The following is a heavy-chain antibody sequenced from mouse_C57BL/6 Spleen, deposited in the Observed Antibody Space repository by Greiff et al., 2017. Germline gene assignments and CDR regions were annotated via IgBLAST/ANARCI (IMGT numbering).Heavy chain of an antibody. D-gene: IGHD3-2*02. Sequence: EVQLVESGGDLVKPGGSLKLSCAASGFAFSSYGLSWVRQTPDKRLEWVAPISSGGSYTYYPGSVKGRFTISRDTTKTTLYLRMSSLKSEDTALYSCKGHEAQVYFDYWGQGTALTVSS. J-gene: IGHJ2*01. CDR2: ISSGGSYT. CDR3: KGHEAQVYFDY. V-gene: IGHV5-6*01. CDR1: GFAFSSYG.